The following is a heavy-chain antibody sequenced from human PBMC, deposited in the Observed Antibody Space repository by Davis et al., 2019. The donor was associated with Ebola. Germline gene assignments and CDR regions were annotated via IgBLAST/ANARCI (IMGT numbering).Heavy chain of an antibody. Sequence: ASVKVSCKASGYTFTNYGITWVRQAPGQGLEWMGWISAYNGNTNYAQKLQGRVTMTTDTSTSTAYMQLRSLRSDDTAVYYCAASYSGYGPFDYWGQGTLVTVSS. CDR2: ISAYNGNT. CDR3: AASYSGYGPFDY. D-gene: IGHD5-12*01. CDR1: GYTFTNYG. V-gene: IGHV1-18*04. J-gene: IGHJ4*02.